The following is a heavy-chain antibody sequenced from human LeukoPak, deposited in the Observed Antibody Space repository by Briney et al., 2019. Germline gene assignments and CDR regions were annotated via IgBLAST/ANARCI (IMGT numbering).Heavy chain of an antibody. CDR3: ARDSVLLWFGELSM. CDR1: GFTFSSYW. V-gene: IGHV3-7*01. CDR2: IKQDGSEK. Sequence: GGSLRLSCAASGFTFSSYWMSWVRQAPGKGLEWVANIKQDGSEKYYVDSVKGRFTISRDNAKNSLYLLMNSLRAEDTAVYYCARDSVLLWFGELSMWGQGTLVTVSS. D-gene: IGHD3-10*01. J-gene: IGHJ4*02.